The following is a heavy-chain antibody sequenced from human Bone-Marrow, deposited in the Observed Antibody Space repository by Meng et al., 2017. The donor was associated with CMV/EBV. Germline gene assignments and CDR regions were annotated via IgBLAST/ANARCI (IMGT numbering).Heavy chain of an antibody. V-gene: IGHV1-46*01. CDR3: AREGRYCSSTSCSTRFDP. D-gene: IGHD2-2*01. CDR1: GYTFITYY. Sequence: ASVKVSCKASGYTFITYYIHWVRQASGQGLEWMGRINPDGGTTTYSQKFQGGVTLTSDTSTNTVYMELSRLRYEDTAVYYCAREGRYCSSTSCSTRFDPWGQGTLVTVSS. J-gene: IGHJ5*02. CDR2: INPDGGTT.